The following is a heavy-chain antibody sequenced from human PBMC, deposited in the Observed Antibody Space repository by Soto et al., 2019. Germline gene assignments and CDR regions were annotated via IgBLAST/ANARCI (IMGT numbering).Heavy chain of an antibody. CDR2: IYPGDSDT. CDR1: GYSFTSYW. Sequence: GESLKISCMGSGYSFTSYWIGWVRQMPGKGLEWMGIIYPGDSDTRYSPSFQGQVTISADKSISTAYLQWSSLKASDTAMYYCARSQIVVVPAATIDYGMDVWGQGTTVTVSS. D-gene: IGHD2-2*01. V-gene: IGHV5-51*01. CDR3: ARSQIVVVPAATIDYGMDV. J-gene: IGHJ6*02.